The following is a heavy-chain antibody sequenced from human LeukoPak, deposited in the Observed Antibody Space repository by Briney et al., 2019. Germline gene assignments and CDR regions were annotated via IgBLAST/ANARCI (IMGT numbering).Heavy chain of an antibody. CDR3: ARVYDFWTAFDI. CDR2: ISSSSSYI. V-gene: IGHV3-21*01. J-gene: IGHJ3*02. Sequence: GGSLRLSCAASGFTFSSYSMNWVRQAPGKGVEWVSSISSSSSYIYYADSVKGRFTISRDNAKNSLYLQMNSLRAEDTAVYYCARVYDFWTAFDIWGQGTMVTVSS. CDR1: GFTFSSYS. D-gene: IGHD3-3*01.